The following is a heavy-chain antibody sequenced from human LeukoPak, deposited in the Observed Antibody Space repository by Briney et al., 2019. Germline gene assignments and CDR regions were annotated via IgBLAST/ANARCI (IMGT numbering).Heavy chain of an antibody. V-gene: IGHV3-33*01. CDR2: IWYDRGDK. Sequence: GRSLRLSCAASVFTFSNYAMHWVRQAPGKGLEWGAVIWYDRGDKYYADAVKGRFTISRDDSKNTLYQQIKSLRAEDTAVYYCARDKWGNGWTGSIDNWGQGTLVTVSA. CDR1: VFTFSNYA. CDR3: ARDKWGNGWTGSIDN. J-gene: IGHJ4*02. D-gene: IGHD6-19*01.